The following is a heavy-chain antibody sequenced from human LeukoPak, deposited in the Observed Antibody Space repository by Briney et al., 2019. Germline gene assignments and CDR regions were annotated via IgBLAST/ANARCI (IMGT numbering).Heavy chain of an antibody. CDR2: MYYSGST. CDR3: ARGGITIFGVTIEGFDY. D-gene: IGHD3-3*01. CDR1: VDSYSGYF. Sequence: PSETLSLTRTVSVDSYSGYFWNWVRQAPGKGREGMGYMYYSGSTKYNPSLKRRVTISVDTSKNQFSLKLTSVTAADTAVYYCARGGITIFGVTIEGFDYWGPGTLVTVSS. J-gene: IGHJ4*02. V-gene: IGHV4-59*01.